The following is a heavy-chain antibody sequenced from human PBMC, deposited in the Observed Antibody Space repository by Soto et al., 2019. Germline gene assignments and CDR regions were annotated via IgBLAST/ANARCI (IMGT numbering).Heavy chain of an antibody. CDR1: GFSFGSYS. V-gene: IGHV3-21*01. Sequence: PGGSLRLSCAASGFSFGSYSMNWVRHAPGKGLEWVSSISSSASHINYADSVKGRFTISRDNARKSLYLQMNSMRAEDTAVYYCARGYTGYCSGGTCYWFDPWGQGTLVTVSS. J-gene: IGHJ5*02. D-gene: IGHD2-15*01. CDR3: ARGYTGYCSGGTCYWFDP. CDR2: ISSSASHI.